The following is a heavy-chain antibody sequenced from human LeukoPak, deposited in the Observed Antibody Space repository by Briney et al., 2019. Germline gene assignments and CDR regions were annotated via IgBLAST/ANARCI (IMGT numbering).Heavy chain of an antibody. CDR1: GFTFSNVW. V-gene: IGHV3-15*01. CDR2: IKSKTAGGTT. J-gene: IGHJ4*02. D-gene: IGHD3-3*01. CDR3: TTESTPVVRSIWARLIPKGYFDY. Sequence: GGSLRLSCAASGFTFSNVWGSWVRQAPGKGLEWVGRIKSKTAGGTTDYAAPVTGRFTISRDDSKNTLFLQMNSLKTEDSAVYYCTTESTPVVRSIWARLIPKGYFDYWGQGTMVTVSS.